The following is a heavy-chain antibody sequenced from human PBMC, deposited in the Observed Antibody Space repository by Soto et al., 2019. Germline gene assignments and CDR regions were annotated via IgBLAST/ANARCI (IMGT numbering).Heavy chain of an antibody. V-gene: IGHV4-59*01. CDR1: GGSISSYY. CDR3: ARDLAAVPRAFDY. D-gene: IGHD6-13*01. J-gene: IGHJ4*02. CDR2: IYYSGST. Sequence: SETLSLTCTVSGGSISSYYWSWIRQPPGKGLEWIGYIYYSGSTNYNPSLKSRVTISVDTSKNQFSLKLSSVTAADTAVYYCARDLAAVPRAFDYWGRGTLVTVSS.